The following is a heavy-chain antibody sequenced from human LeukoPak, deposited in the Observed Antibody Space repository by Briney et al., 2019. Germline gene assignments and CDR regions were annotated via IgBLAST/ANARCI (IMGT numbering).Heavy chain of an antibody. CDR2: IKHDGSEK. D-gene: IGHD6-13*01. V-gene: IGHV3-7*04. CDR3: ARGRIPAAGIDY. Sequence: GGSLRLSCAASGFTFSTYWMTWVRQAPGKGLEWVANIKHDGSEKYYVDSVKGRFTISRDNAKNSLYLQMNSLRAEDTAIYYCARGRIPAAGIDYWGQGTLVTVSS. J-gene: IGHJ4*02. CDR1: GFTFSTYW.